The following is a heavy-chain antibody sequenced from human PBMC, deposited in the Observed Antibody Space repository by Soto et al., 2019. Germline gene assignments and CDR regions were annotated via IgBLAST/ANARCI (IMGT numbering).Heavy chain of an antibody. D-gene: IGHD5-18*01. Sequence: QLQLQESGPGLVKPSETLSLTCTVSGASISRVGYYWGWIRQPPGKGLEWIGSMYYNGRSYYNPSLKSRVTISVDKSKNQFSRNLSSVTAADTAIYYCARRGYSYGLDFWGQGTLVTVSS. J-gene: IGHJ4*02. CDR2: MYYNGRS. V-gene: IGHV4-39*01. CDR3: ARRGYSYGLDF. CDR1: GASISRVGYY.